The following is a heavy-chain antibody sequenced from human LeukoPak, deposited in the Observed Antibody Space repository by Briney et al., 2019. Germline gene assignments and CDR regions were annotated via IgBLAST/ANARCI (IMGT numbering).Heavy chain of an antibody. J-gene: IGHJ3*02. CDR3: ATGGQYMIVGAFDI. D-gene: IGHD1-26*01. Sequence: PSETLSLTCTVSGGSISSYYWSWIRQPPGKGLEWIGYSYYSGSTNYNPSLKSRVTISVDTSKNQFSLKLSSVTAADTAVYYCATGGQYMIVGAFDIWGQGTMVTVSS. CDR1: GGSISSYY. V-gene: IGHV4-59*01. CDR2: SYYSGST.